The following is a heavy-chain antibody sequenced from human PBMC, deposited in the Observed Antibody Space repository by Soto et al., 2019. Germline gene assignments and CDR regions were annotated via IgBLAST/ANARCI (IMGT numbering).Heavy chain of an antibody. Sequence: SETLSLTCAVSGGSISSGGYSWSWITQPPGKGLEWIGYIYHSGSIYYNPSLKSRVTISVDRSKNQFSLKLSSVTAADTAVYYCARAMTTVTTIDYWGQGTLVTVS. J-gene: IGHJ4*02. V-gene: IGHV4-30-2*01. CDR3: ARAMTTVTTIDY. D-gene: IGHD4-17*01. CDR1: GGSISSGGYS. CDR2: IYHSGSI.